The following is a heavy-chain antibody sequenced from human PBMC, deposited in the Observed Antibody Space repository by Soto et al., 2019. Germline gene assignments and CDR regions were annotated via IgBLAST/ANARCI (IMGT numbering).Heavy chain of an antibody. J-gene: IGHJ4*02. V-gene: IGHV1-3*05. CDR3: ARAVAVPAGFDY. CDR2: INAGNGNT. D-gene: IGHD6-19*01. CDR1: GYTFTGYA. Sequence: QVQLVQSGAEEKKPGASVKVSCKASGYTFTGYAVHWVRQAPGQRLEWMGWINAGNGNTKYSQKFQGRVTITRDTSASTAYMELSSLRSEDTAVYYCARAVAVPAGFDYWGQGTLVTVSS.